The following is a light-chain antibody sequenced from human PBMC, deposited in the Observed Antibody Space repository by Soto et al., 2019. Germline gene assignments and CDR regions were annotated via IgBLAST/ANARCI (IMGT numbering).Light chain of an antibody. V-gene: IGKV3-15*01. Sequence: EIVMTQSPGTLSVFPGERVTLSCRASQSVSGYLDWFQQKPGQAPRLVIYGASTRATGIPARFSGSGSGTEFTLTISSLQSEDFAVYYCQQYNNWPPWTFGQGTKVDIK. CDR3: QQYNNWPPWT. CDR1: QSVSGY. J-gene: IGKJ1*01. CDR2: GAS.